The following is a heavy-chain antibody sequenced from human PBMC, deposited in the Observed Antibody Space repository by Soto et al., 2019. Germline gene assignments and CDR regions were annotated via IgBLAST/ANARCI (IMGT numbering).Heavy chain of an antibody. V-gene: IGHV4-59*08. CDR2: IYYSGST. CDR1: GGSISSYY. Sequence: QVQLQESGPGLVKPSETLSLTCTVSGGSISSYYWSWIRQPPGKGLEWIGYIYYSGSTNYNPSLKSRVTISVDTSKIQFPLKLSSVTAADTAVYYCASSGGGYSGYDPTYYYYMDVWGKGTTVTVSS. CDR3: ASSGGGYSGYDPTYYYYMDV. D-gene: IGHD5-12*01. J-gene: IGHJ6*03.